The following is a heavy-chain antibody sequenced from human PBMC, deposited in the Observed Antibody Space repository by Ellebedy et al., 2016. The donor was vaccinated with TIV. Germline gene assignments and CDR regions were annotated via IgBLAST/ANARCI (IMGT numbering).Heavy chain of an antibody. Sequence: MPSETLSLTCIVSGGSISSSSYYWAWIRQPPGKGLEWIGSICCSESPSYNPSLKTRVSISVDTSKNQFSMQMRSVTAADTAVYYCARHLRSRGEYSTSSDGCYWGQGTLVTVSS. CDR3: ARHLRSRGEYSTSSDGCY. J-gene: IGHJ4*02. V-gene: IGHV4-39*01. CDR1: GGSISSSSYY. D-gene: IGHD6-6*01. CDR2: ICCSESP.